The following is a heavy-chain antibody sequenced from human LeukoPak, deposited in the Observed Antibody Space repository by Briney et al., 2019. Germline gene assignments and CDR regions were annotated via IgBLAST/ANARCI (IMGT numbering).Heavy chain of an antibody. CDR3: ATNTYNGYAIDS. D-gene: IGHD5-12*01. J-gene: IGHJ4*02. CDR1: SHTLAELS. V-gene: IGHV1-24*01. Sequence: GASVKVSCKISSHTLAELSMHWVRQGPGKGLDWMGGFDPESGKTIYAEKFQGRVSMTEDTSTDTAYMELNSLSSEDTAIYYCATNTYNGYAIDSWGQGTLVTVSS. CDR2: FDPESGKT.